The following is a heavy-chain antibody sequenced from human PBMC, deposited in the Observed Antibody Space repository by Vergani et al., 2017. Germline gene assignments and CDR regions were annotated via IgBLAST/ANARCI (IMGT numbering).Heavy chain of an antibody. J-gene: IGHJ3*01. CDR3: ASDGGEYDKDALDV. V-gene: IGHV4-38-2*01. CDR2: IYTSGAT. Sequence: QVQLQESGPGLVKPSETLSLTCGVSGFSISSGYYWGWIRQPPGKGLEWIGRIYTSGATNYNPSLRSRAIMSVDASKKQFSLKLTSVTAADTAVYYCASDGGEYDKDALDVWGQGTKVTVTS. CDR1: GFSISSGYY. D-gene: IGHD2-21*01.